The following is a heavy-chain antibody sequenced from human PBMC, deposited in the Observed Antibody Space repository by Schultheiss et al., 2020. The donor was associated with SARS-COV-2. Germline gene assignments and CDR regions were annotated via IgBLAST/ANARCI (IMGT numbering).Heavy chain of an antibody. D-gene: IGHD3-10*01. J-gene: IGHJ6*02. Sequence: GGSLRLSCAASGFTFSSYWMHWVRQAPGKGLVWVSAISGSGGSTYYADSVKGRFTISRDNSKNTLYLQMNSLRAEDTAVYYCAKDPSKYYYGSGSYFPNNYYYGMDVWGQGTTVTVSS. CDR3: AKDPSKYYYGSGSYFPNNYYYGMDV. V-gene: IGHV3-23*01. CDR2: ISGSGGST. CDR1: GFTFSSYW.